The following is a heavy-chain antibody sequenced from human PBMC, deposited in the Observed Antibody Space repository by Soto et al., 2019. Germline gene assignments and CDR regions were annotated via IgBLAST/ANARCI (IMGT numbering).Heavy chain of an antibody. D-gene: IGHD2-15*01. CDR3: AKWGRYCSGRSCYSGYYYYMDV. CDR1: GFTFSSYG. V-gene: IGHV3-30*18. J-gene: IGHJ6*03. Sequence: QVQLVESGGGVVQPGRSLRLSCAASGFTFSSYGMHWVRQAPGKGLEWVAVISYDGSNKYYADSVKGRFTISRDNSMYTVSLQMKRLTAEDTAVKYCAKWGRYCSGRSCYSGYYYYMDVWGDGPTVTVSS. CDR2: ISYDGSNK.